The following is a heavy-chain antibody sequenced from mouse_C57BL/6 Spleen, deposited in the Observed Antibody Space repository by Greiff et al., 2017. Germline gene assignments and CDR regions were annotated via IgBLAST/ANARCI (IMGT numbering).Heavy chain of an antibody. CDR2: ISSGSSTI. CDR1: GFTFSDYG. Sequence: EVMLVESGGGLVKPGGSLKLSCAASGFTFSDYGMHWVRQAPEKGLEWVAYISSGSSTIYYADTVKGRFTISRDNAKNTLFLQMTSLRSEDTAMYYCARPYYYGSSYGWFAYWGQGTLVTVSA. J-gene: IGHJ3*01. CDR3: ARPYYYGSSYGWFAY. V-gene: IGHV5-17*01. D-gene: IGHD1-1*01.